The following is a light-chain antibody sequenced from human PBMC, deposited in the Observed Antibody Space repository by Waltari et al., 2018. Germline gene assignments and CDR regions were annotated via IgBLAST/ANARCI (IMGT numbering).Light chain of an antibody. CDR1: QSVSSSY. J-gene: IGKJ2*01. V-gene: IGKV3-20*01. Sequence: EIVLTQSPGTLSLSPGERATLSCRASQSVSSSYLAWYRQLPGQAPRLLIYGASNRATGIPDRFSGSGSGTDFTLTISRLEPEDFAVYYCQQYDSSPPTFGQGTKLEIK. CDR2: GAS. CDR3: QQYDSSPPT.